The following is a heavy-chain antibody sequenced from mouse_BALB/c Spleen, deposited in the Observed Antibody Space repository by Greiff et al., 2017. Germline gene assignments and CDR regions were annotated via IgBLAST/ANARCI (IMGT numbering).Heavy chain of an antibody. Sequence: EVQLVESGGGLVQPGGSRKLSCAASGFTFSSFGMHWVRQAPEKGLEWVAYISSGSSTIYYADTVKGRFTISRDNPKNTLFLQMTSLRSEDTAMYYCASVLYAYFDYWGQGTTLTVSS. CDR1: GFTFSSFG. CDR2: ISSGSSTI. V-gene: IGHV5-17*02. CDR3: ASVLYAYFDY. D-gene: IGHD2-10*02. J-gene: IGHJ2*01.